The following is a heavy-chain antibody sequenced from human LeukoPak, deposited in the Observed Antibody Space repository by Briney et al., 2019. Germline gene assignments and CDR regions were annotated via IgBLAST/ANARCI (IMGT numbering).Heavy chain of an antibody. CDR3: ARRRGGYKDAFDI. Sequence: SQTLSLTCTVSGGSISSGSYYWSWIRQPAGKGLEWIGRIYTSGSTNYNPSLKSRVTISVDTSKNQFSLKLSSVTAADTAVYYCARRRGGYKDAFDIWGQGTMVTVSS. D-gene: IGHD5-24*01. V-gene: IGHV4-61*02. J-gene: IGHJ3*02. CDR1: GGSISSGSYY. CDR2: IYTSGST.